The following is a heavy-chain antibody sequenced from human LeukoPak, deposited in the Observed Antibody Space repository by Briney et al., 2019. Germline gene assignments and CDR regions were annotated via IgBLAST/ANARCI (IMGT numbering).Heavy chain of an antibody. J-gene: IGHJ4*02. V-gene: IGHV5-51*01. CDR1: GYSFTSYW. CDR2: IYPGDSDT. D-gene: IGHD3-22*01. CDR3: ARTLRSADYDSSGYDY. Sequence: GESLKISCKGSGYSFTSYWIVWVRQMPGKGLEWMGIIYPGDSDTRYSPSFQGQVTISADKSISTAYLQWSSLKASDTAMYYCARTLRSADYDSSGYDYWGQGTLVTVSS.